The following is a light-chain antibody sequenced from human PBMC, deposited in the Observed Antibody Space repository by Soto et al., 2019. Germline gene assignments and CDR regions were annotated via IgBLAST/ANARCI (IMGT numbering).Light chain of an antibody. J-gene: IGKJ2*01. CDR1: QSIDSY. CDR2: AVS. Sequence: EIQMTQSPSSLSASVGERVTITCRASQSIDSYLNWYQQKPGKAPKLLIYAVSNLQSGVPSRFSGSGSGTDFSLTVSSLQPEDSATYYCQQTYSTTLYTFGQGTKLEIK. CDR3: QQTYSTTLYT. V-gene: IGKV1-39*01.